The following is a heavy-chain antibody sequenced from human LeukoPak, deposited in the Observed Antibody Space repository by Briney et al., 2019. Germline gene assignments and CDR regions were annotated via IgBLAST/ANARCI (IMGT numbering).Heavy chain of an antibody. D-gene: IGHD1-14*01. J-gene: IGHJ6*03. CDR1: GFTFNNYG. CDR2: IRYDGSNE. V-gene: IGHV3-30*02. Sequence: GGSLRLSYAASGFTFNNYGMHWFRQAPGKGLEWVAFIRYDGSNEYYADSVRGRFTISRDNSKDTLYLQMNSLRAEDTAVYYCAKESELVTYYFYYYMDIWGKGTTVTVSS. CDR3: AKESELVTYYFYYYMDI.